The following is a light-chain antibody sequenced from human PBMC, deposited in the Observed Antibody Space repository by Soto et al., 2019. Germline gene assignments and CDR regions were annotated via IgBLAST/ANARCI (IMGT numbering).Light chain of an antibody. CDR2: GNS. V-gene: IGLV1-40*01. J-gene: IGLJ2*01. Sequence: QSVLTQPPSVSGAPGQRVTISCTGSSSNIGAGYDVHWYQQLPGTAPKLLIYGNSNRPSGVPDRFSGSKSGTSASLAITGLQAEDEADYDCQSYDSSLIGVVFGGGTQLTVL. CDR3: QSYDSSLIGVV. CDR1: SSNIGAGYD.